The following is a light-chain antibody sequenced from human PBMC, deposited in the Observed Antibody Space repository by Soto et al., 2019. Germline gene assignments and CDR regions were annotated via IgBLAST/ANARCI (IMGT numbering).Light chain of an antibody. V-gene: IGKV1-33*01. CDR2: DAS. Sequence: DIQMTQSPSSLSASVGDRVTITCQASQDISNYLNWYQQKPGKAPKLLIYDASNLETGVPSRFNGSGSGTDFTFTISRLQPEDIATYYCQQYDNILTFGGGIKVDIK. J-gene: IGKJ4*01. CDR1: QDISNY. CDR3: QQYDNILT.